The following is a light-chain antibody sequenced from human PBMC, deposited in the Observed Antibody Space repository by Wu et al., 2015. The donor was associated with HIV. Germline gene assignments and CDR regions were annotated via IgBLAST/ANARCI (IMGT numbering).Light chain of an antibody. CDR2: GAS. J-gene: IGKJ3*01. V-gene: IGKV3-15*01. CDR3: QQYSNWPRT. Sequence: EIVMTQSPATLSVSPGERATLSCGASQSISSNLAWYQQKPGQAPRLLIYGASTRATDIPIRFSGSGSGTEFTPSISSLQSEDFAVYYCQQYSNWPRTFGPGTTVDIK. CDR1: QSISSN.